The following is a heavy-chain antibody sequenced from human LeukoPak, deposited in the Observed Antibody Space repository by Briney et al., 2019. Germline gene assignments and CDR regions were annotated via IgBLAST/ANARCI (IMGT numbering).Heavy chain of an antibody. CDR2: ISSSSSYI. Sequence: GGSLRLSCAASGFTFSSYSMNWVRQAPGEGLEWVSSISSSSSYIYYADSVKGRFTISRDNATNSLYLQMNSLRAEDTAVYYCARGAGGYCSGGSCPLDYWGQGTLVTVSS. V-gene: IGHV3-21*01. D-gene: IGHD2-15*01. J-gene: IGHJ4*02. CDR1: GFTFSSYS. CDR3: ARGAGGYCSGGSCPLDY.